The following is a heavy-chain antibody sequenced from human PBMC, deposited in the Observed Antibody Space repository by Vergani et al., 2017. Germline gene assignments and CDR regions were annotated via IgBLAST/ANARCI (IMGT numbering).Heavy chain of an antibody. D-gene: IGHD6-13*01. Sequence: EVQLVESGGGLVQPGGSLRLSCAASGFTFSSYWMHWVRQAPGKGLVWVSRINSDGSSTSYADSVEGRFTISRDNAKNTLYLQMNSLRAEDTAVYYCARGPWYSSSWLRDWFDPWGQGTLVTVSS. J-gene: IGHJ5*02. CDR3: ARGPWYSSSWLRDWFDP. CDR1: GFTFSSYW. V-gene: IGHV3-74*01. CDR2: INSDGSST.